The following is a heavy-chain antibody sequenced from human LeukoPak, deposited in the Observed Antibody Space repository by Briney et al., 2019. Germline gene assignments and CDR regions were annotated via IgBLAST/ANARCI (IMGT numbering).Heavy chain of an antibody. CDR3: AKDLGTMVRGVITPYYFDY. Sequence: GGSLRLSCAASGFTFSSYSMNWVRQAPGKGLEWVSSISSSSSYIYYADSVKGRFTISRDNSKNTLYLQMNSLRAEDTAVYYCAKDLGTMVRGVITPYYFDYWGQGTLVTVSS. V-gene: IGHV3-21*04. CDR1: GFTFSSYS. CDR2: ISSSSSYI. D-gene: IGHD3-10*01. J-gene: IGHJ4*02.